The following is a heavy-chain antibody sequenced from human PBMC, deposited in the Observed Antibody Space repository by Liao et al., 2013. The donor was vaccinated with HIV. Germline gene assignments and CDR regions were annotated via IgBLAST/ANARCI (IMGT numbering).Heavy chain of an antibody. J-gene: IGHJ4*02. V-gene: IGHV4-59*01. CDR2: ISDTGRS. D-gene: IGHD5-24*01. CDR3: ARVRHGQKALREGFDS. Sequence: QVQLQESGPGLVKPSETLSLTCTVSGGSISSFYWTWLRQSPGRGLEWIAYISDTGRSHHNPSLRSRVAISVDPAKSQFSLKLSFLTPADSGVYYCARVRHGQKALREGFDSWGQGTLVTVST. CDR1: GGSISSFY.